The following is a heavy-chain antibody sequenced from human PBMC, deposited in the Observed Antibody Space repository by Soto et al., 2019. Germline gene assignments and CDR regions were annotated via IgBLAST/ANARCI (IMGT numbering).Heavy chain of an antibody. J-gene: IGHJ6*02. CDR3: ARGHIVAIRGMDV. V-gene: IGHV1-46*01. D-gene: IGHD5-12*01. Sequence: ASVKVSCKAAGYTFTSCYMHWVRQAPGQGLEWMGIINPSGGSTTYAQKFQGRVTMTRDTSTSTVYMELSSLRSEDTAVYSCARGHIVAIRGMDVWGQGTTVTVSS. CDR1: GYTFTSCY. CDR2: INPSGGST.